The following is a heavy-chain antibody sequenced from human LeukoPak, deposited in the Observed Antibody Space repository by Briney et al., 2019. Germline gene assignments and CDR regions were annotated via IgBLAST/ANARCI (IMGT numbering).Heavy chain of an antibody. CDR3: ARSPPSGDYVDY. CDR1: GGSISSSSYY. V-gene: IGHV4-39*07. J-gene: IGHJ4*02. CDR2: IYYSGST. Sequence: PSETLSLTCTVSGGSISSSSYYWGWIRQPPGKGLEWIGSIYYSGSTNYNPSLKSRVTISVDTSKNQFSLKLSSVTAADTAVYYCARSPPSGDYVDYWGQGTLVTVSS. D-gene: IGHD4-17*01.